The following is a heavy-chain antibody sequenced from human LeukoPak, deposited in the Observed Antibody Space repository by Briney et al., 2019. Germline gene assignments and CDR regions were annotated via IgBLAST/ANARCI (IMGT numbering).Heavy chain of an antibody. CDR2: IYKDGKI. V-gene: IGHV3-53*01. D-gene: IGHD2-8*02. J-gene: IGHJ4*02. CDR3: ATSMTSPGAFDY. CDR1: GFTVSSTY. Sequence: GGSLRLSCAASGFTVSSTYMSWVRQAPGKGLEWVSVIYKDGKIYYIDSVKGRFTISRDTSKNTLYLQMNSLRAEDTAVYYCATSMTSPGAFDYWGQGTLVTVSS.